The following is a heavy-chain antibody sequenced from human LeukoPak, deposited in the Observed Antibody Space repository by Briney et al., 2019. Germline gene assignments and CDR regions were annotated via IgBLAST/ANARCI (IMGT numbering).Heavy chain of an antibody. CDR2: IYTSGST. CDR3: ARGPNRITMMIGDALDI. J-gene: IGHJ3*02. CDR1: GGSFSGYY. Sequence: PSETLSLTCAVYGGSFSGYYWSWIRQPAGKGLEWIGRIYTSGSTSYNPSLKSRVTMSVDTSKNQFSLKLSSVTAADTAVYYCARGPNRITMMIGDALDIWGQGTMVTISS. V-gene: IGHV4-59*10. D-gene: IGHD3-22*01.